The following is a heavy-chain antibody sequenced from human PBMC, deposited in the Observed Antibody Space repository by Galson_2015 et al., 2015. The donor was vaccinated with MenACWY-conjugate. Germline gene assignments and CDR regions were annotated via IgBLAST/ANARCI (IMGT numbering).Heavy chain of an antibody. CDR2: IDPNNGAT. Sequence: SVKVSCKASGYTFSGYYIHWVRQAPGQGLEWMGWIDPNNGATNYAQNFQAWVTMTRDTSIRTVYMELSSLKSADTAVYYCTRETPRLDLPSSKKYYLANWGQGTLVTVSS. V-gene: IGHV1-2*04. D-gene: IGHD6-6*01. CDR1: GYTFSGYY. CDR3: TRETPRLDLPSSKKYYLAN. J-gene: IGHJ4*02.